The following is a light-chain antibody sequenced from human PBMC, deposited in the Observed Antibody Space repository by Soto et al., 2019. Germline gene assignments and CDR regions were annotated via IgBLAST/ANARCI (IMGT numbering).Light chain of an antibody. V-gene: IGKV3-15*01. J-gene: IGKJ4*01. CDR2: GTS. CDR1: QSVSRN. Sequence: EIVMTQSPATLSVSPGEKTTLSCRASQSVSRNLAWYQQKPGQTPRLLLYGTSTRATGIPARFSASGSGTDFTLTINSLQSEDFAVYYCQQYHNWPLTFGGGTKVEIK. CDR3: QQYHNWPLT.